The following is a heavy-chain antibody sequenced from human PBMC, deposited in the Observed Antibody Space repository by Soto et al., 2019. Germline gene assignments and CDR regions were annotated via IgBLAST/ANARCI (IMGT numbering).Heavy chain of an antibody. Sequence: QLQLQESGPGLVKPSETLSLTCTVSGGSISSSSYYWGWIRQPPGKGLEWIGSIYYSGSTYYNPSLKGRVTISVDTAKNQFALKLRCVTAGDTAVYCCASRRYCSSTSCYNGDWYFDLWGRGTLVTVSS. D-gene: IGHD2-2*01. J-gene: IGHJ2*01. CDR3: ASRRYCSSTSCYNGDWYFDL. CDR2: IYYSGST. V-gene: IGHV4-39*01. CDR1: GGSISSSSYY.